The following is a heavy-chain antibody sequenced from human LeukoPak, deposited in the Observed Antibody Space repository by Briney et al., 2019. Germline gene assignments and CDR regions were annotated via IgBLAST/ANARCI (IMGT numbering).Heavy chain of an antibody. CDR2: INPNSGGT. CDR3: ARDKRQTYYYGSSGHYNYNYFDY. Sequence: ASVKVSCKASGYTFTGYYMHWVRQAPGQGLEWMGWINPNSGGTNYAQKFQGRVTMTRDTPISTAYMELSGLRSDDTAVYYCARDKRQTYYYGSSGHYNYNYFDYWGQGTLVTVSS. V-gene: IGHV1-2*02. D-gene: IGHD3-22*01. CDR1: GYTFTGYY. J-gene: IGHJ4*02.